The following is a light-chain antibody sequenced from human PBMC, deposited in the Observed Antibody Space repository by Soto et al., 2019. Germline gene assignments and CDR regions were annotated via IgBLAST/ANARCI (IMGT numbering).Light chain of an antibody. J-gene: IGKJ1*01. V-gene: IGKV1-5*03. CDR1: QTISTS. CDR2: LAS. Sequence: DIQITQSPSTLSAFVGDRVTITCRASQTISTSLGWYQQKTGKAPKLLIYLASTLQSGVPARFSGSGSATEFTLSISSLQPDDFATYYCQQYGTSSRTFGQGTKVDIK. CDR3: QQYGTSSRT.